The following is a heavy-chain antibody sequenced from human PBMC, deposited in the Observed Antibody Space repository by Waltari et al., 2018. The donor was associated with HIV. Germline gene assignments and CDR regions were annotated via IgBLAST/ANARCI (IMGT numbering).Heavy chain of an antibody. CDR1: NVSISAKH. D-gene: IGHD3-10*01. CDR3: ATGVRYYGP. V-gene: IGHV3-53*01. J-gene: IGHJ5*02. Sequence: EVLLAASGGRLIQPGGSLGPSCAASNVSISAKHGTWIRQAPGGSLEWVAVIYPDDTTHYADSVSGRFTISRAKSRTRVLLLMNSLFVDDTVTYFCATGVRYYGPWGHGTRVTVSS. CDR2: IYPDDTT.